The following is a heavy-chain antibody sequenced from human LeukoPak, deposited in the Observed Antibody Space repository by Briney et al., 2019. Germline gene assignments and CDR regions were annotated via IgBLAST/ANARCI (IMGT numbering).Heavy chain of an antibody. J-gene: IGHJ4*02. CDR3: ASGLLWFGELADY. D-gene: IGHD3-10*01. Sequence: GGSLRLSCAASGFTFSTYAMSWVRQAPGKGLEWVSTISGSGDSTYYADSVKGRFTISRDNSKNTLYLQMNSLRAEDTAVYYCASGLLWFGELADYWGQGTLVTVSS. CDR1: GFTFSTYA. V-gene: IGHV3-23*01. CDR2: ISGSGDST.